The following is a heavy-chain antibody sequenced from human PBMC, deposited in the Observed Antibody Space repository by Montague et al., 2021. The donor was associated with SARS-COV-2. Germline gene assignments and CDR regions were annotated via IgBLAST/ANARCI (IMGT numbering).Heavy chain of an antibody. CDR2: IYQSGSA. J-gene: IGHJ6*02. D-gene: IGHD3-10*01. Sequence: TLSLTCVVSGGSVSSGDYSWSWIRQSPGKGLEWIGYIYQSGSAYYNPSLKSRVTISIDPSHNQFSLNLRSVTAADTGLYYCATGTRMYGMDFWGQGTTVTVSS. CDR1: GGSVSSGDYS. CDR3: ATGTRMYGMDF. V-gene: IGHV4-30-2*06.